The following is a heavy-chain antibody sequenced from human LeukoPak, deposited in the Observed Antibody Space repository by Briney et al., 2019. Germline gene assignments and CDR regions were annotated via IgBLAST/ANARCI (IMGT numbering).Heavy chain of an antibody. CDR1: GDSISSGSYY. V-gene: IGHV4-39*01. CDR2: IYYSGST. J-gene: IGHJ3*02. CDR3: ARGPTSYYDFWSGSHDAFDI. Sequence: PSQTLSLTCTVSGDSISSGSYYWGWIRQPPGKGLEWIGSIYYSGSTYYNPSLKSRVTISVDTSKNQFSLKLSSVTAADTAVYYCARGPTSYYDFWSGSHDAFDIWGQGTMVTVSS. D-gene: IGHD3-3*01.